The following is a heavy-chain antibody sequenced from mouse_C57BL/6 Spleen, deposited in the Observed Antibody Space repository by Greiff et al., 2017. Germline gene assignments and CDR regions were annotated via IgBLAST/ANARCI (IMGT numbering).Heavy chain of an antibody. CDR2: ISSGGSYT. CDR3: ARPLPPYAMDY. V-gene: IGHV5-6*01. Sequence: EVMLVESGGDLVKPGGSLKLSCAASGFTFSSYGMSWVRQTPDKRLEWVATISSGGSYTYYPDSVKGRFTISRDNAKNTLYLQMSRLKSEDTAMYYGARPLPPYAMDYWGQGTSVTVSS. D-gene: IGHD2-10*01. CDR1: GFTFSSYG. J-gene: IGHJ4*01.